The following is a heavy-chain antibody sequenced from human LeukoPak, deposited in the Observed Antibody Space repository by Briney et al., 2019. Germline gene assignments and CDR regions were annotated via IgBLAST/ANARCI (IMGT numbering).Heavy chain of an antibody. CDR2: IKQDGSEK. J-gene: IGHJ3*02. D-gene: IGHD3-22*01. V-gene: IGHV3-7*01. CDR1: GFTFSSYW. Sequence: GGTLRLSCAASGFTFSSYWMSWVRQAPGKGLEWVANIKQDGSEKYYVDSVKGRFTISRDNAKNSLYLQMNSLRAEDTAVYYCARSTMIVRRGAFDIWGQGTMVTVSS. CDR3: ARSTMIVRRGAFDI.